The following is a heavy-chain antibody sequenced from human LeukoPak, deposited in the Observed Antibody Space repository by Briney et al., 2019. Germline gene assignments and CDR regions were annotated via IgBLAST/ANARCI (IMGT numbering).Heavy chain of an antibody. V-gene: IGHV4-34*01. CDR2: INHSGGT. CDR1: GGSFSGYY. J-gene: IGHJ4*02. CDR3: ASLDSSGSYYFDY. Sequence: SETLSLTCAFYGGSFSGYYWSWIRQPPGKGLEWIGEINHSGGTKYNPSLKSRVTISLDTSKNQFSLKLSSVTAADTAVYYCASLDSSGSYYFDYWGQGTLVTVSS. D-gene: IGHD3-22*01.